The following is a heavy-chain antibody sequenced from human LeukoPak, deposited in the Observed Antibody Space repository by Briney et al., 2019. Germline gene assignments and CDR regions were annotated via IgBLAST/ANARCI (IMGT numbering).Heavy chain of an antibody. V-gene: IGHV1-24*01. CDR1: GYTLTELS. J-gene: IGHJ4*02. CDR3: ARGNPYYFDY. D-gene: IGHD1-14*01. CDR2: FDPEDGET. Sequence: ASVKVSCKVSGYTLTELSMHWVRQTPGKGLEWMGGFDPEDGETIYAQKFQGRVTMTEDTSTDTAYMEPRSLRSDDTAVYYCARGNPYYFDYWGQGTLVTVSS.